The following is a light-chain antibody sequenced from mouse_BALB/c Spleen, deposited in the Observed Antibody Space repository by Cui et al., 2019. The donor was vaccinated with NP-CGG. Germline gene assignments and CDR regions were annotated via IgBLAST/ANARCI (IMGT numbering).Light chain of an antibody. CDR3: ALWYSNHWV. CDR1: TGAVTTSNY. V-gene: IGLV1*01. CDR2: GTN. Sequence: AVATLTPAPTTSPGETVTLTCRSSTGAVTTSNYANWVQEKPDHLFTGLIGGTNNRAPGVPARFSGSLIGDKAALTITGAQTEDEAIYFCALWYSNHWVFGGGTKLTVL. J-gene: IGLJ1*01.